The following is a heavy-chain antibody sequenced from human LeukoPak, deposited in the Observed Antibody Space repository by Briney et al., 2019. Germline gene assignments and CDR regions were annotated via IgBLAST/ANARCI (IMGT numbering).Heavy chain of an antibody. CDR1: GFTFSSYW. CDR2: ISSSSSYI. D-gene: IGHD3-3*01. J-gene: IGHJ2*01. CDR3: ARDGGLRFLEWSLDL. V-gene: IGHV3-21*01. Sequence: GGSLRLSCAASGFTFSSYWMSWVRQAPGKGLEWVSSISSSSSYIYYADSVKGRFTISRDNAKNSLYLQMNSLRAEDTAVYYCARDGGLRFLEWSLDLWGRGTLVTVSS.